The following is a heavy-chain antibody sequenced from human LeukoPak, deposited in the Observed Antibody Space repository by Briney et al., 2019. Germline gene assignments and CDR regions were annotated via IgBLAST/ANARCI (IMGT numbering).Heavy chain of an antibody. CDR2: IYTSGST. J-gene: IGHJ4*02. CDR3: ASSREIVVVHPFDY. Sequence: SETLSLTCTVSGGSISSGSYYWSWIRQPAGKGLEWIGHIYTSGSTNYNPSLKSRVTISVDTSKNQFSLKLSSVSAADTAVYYCASSREIVVVHPFDYWGQGTLVTVSS. D-gene: IGHD3-22*01. V-gene: IGHV4-61*09. CDR1: GGSISSGSYY.